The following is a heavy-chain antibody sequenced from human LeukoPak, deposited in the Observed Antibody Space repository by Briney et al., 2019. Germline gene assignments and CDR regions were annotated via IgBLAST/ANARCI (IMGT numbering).Heavy chain of an antibody. D-gene: IGHD3-22*01. CDR1: GYTFTSYG. CDR2: ISAYNGNT. Sequence: ASVKVSCKASGYTFTSYGISWVRQAPGQGLEWMGWISAYNGNTNYAQKLQGRVTMTTVTSTSTAYMELRSLRSDDTAVYYCARVGYYDSSGYFDYWGQGTLVTVSS. CDR3: ARVGYYDSSGYFDY. J-gene: IGHJ4*02. V-gene: IGHV1-18*01.